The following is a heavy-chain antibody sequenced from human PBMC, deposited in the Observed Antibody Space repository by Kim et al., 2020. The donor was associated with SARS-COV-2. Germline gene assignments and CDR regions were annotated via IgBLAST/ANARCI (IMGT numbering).Heavy chain of an antibody. J-gene: IGHJ6*02. V-gene: IGHV1-24*01. Sequence: ASVKVSCKVSGYTLTELSMHWVRQAPGKGLEWMGGFDPEDGETIYAQKFQGRVTMTEDTSTDTAYMELSSLRSEDTAVYYCATSSVVRGHISRPQWLNGMDVWGQGTTVTVSS. CDR3: ATSSVVRGHISRPQWLNGMDV. CDR1: GYTLTELS. CDR2: FDPEDGET. D-gene: IGHD3-10*01.